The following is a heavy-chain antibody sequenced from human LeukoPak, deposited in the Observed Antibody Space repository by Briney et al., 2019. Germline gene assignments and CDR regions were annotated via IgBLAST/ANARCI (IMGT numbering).Heavy chain of an antibody. D-gene: IGHD5-18*01. J-gene: IGHJ4*02. CDR1: GGXISGSDTY. Sequence: SETLSLTCTVSGGXISGSDTYWGWIRQPPGKGLEWIGSIYFRGNTYYNPSLKSRVTISVHTSKNQFYLRLSFVTAADTAVYYCARYPTAMVSFDYWGQGTLVTVSS. CDR2: IYFRGNT. CDR3: ARYPTAMVSFDY. V-gene: IGHV4-39*01.